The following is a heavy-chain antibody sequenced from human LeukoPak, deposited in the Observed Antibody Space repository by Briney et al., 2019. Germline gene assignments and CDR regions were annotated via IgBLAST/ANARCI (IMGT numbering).Heavy chain of an antibody. CDR2: IRPDGGER. Sequence: GGSLRLSCTASGFSIGTNGMSWVRQAPGKGLKWVANIRPDGGERYYGDSLKGRFTISRDNDKNSLYLQMNFLRADDTAIYYCTRQGDWNFEFWGQGTLVTVSS. D-gene: IGHD3/OR15-3a*01. CDR1: GFSIGTNG. V-gene: IGHV3-7*03. CDR3: TRQGDWNFEF. J-gene: IGHJ4*02.